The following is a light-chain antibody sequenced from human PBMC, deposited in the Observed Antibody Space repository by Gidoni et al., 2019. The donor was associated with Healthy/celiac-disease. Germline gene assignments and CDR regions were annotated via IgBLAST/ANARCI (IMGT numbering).Light chain of an antibody. CDR1: QSISSW. Sequence: DIQRTQSPSTLSASVGDRVTITCRASQSISSWLAWYQQKPGKAPKLLIYKASSLESGVPSRFSGSGSGTEFTLPIRSLQPDDFATYYCQLSGTFGQGTQVEIK. J-gene: IGKJ1*01. CDR2: KAS. V-gene: IGKV1-5*03. CDR3: QLSGT.